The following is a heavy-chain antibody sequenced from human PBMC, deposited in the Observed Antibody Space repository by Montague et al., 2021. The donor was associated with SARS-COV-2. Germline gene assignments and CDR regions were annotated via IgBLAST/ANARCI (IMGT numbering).Heavy chain of an antibody. J-gene: IGHJ4*02. D-gene: IGHD3-10*01. V-gene: IGHV4-34*01. CDR1: GGSFSGYY. CDR3: ARGARQGYGFRLGSFDS. Sequence: LRLSCAVYGGSFSGYYWNWIRQPPGKGLDWIGEINHSGSTNYNPSLTSRVTMSVDTSKNQFSLQLSSVTAADTAVYYCARGARQGYGFRLGSFDSWGQGTLVTVSS. CDR2: INHSGST.